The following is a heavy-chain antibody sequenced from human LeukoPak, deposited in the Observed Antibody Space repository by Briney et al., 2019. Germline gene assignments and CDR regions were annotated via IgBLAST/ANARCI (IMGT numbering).Heavy chain of an antibody. CDR3: VNDYCGADCHF. CDR1: GFTVSSNY. D-gene: IGHD2-21*02. V-gene: IGHV3-53*05. J-gene: IGHJ4*02. CDR2: IYSGGST. Sequence: AGGSLRLSCAASGFTVSSNYMSWVRQAPGKGLEWVSAIYSGGSTYYGDSVKGRFTISRDNSKNTLYLHMSSLRVEDTAVYYCVNDYCGADCHFWGQGTLVTVSS.